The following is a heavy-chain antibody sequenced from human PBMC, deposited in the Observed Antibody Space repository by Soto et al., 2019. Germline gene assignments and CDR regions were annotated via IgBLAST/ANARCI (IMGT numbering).Heavy chain of an antibody. CDR3: AREFPVAVADYHYYGMDV. Sequence: ASVKVSCKASGYTFTGYYMHWVRQAPGQGLEWMGWINPNSGGTNYAQKFQGWVTMTRDTSISTAYMELSRLRSDDTAVYYCAREFPVAVADYHYYGMDVWGQGTTVTVSS. D-gene: IGHD6-19*01. CDR1: GYTFTGYY. CDR2: INPNSGGT. J-gene: IGHJ6*02. V-gene: IGHV1-2*04.